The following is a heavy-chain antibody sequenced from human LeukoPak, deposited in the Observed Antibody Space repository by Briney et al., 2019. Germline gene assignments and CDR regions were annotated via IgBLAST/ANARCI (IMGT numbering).Heavy chain of an antibody. Sequence: GGSLRLSCAASGFDFSDFYMHWVRQASGRGLEWVGLIRTKPNSYTTVYAASVKGRFTISRDDSKNTEYLQMNSLKAEDAAVYYCTRQHCSGGTCSYVDYWGQGTLVTVSS. CDR1: GFDFSDFY. D-gene: IGHD2-15*01. CDR2: IRTKPNSYTT. J-gene: IGHJ4*02. CDR3: TRQHCSGGTCSYVDY. V-gene: IGHV3-73*01.